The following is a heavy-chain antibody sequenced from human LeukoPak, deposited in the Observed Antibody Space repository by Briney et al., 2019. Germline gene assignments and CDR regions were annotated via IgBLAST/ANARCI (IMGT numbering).Heavy chain of an antibody. J-gene: IGHJ4*02. CDR1: GFTFSSYG. CDR3: SRDPSGSYYGRASIGYYFDY. V-gene: IGHV3-33*01. D-gene: IGHD1-26*01. CDR2: IWYDGSNK. Sequence: PGRSLRLSCAASGFTFSSYGMHWVRQAPGKGLEWVAVIWYDGSNKCYADSVKGRFTISRDNSKNTLYLQMNSLRAEDTAVYYCSRDPSGSYYGRASIGYYFDYWGQGTLVTVSS.